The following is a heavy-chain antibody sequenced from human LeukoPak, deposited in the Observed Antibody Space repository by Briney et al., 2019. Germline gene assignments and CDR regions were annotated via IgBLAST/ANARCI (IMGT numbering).Heavy chain of an antibody. CDR2: INHSGST. CDR1: GGSFSGYY. Sequence: SETLSLTCAVYGGSFSGYYWSWIRQPPGKGLEWIGEINHSGSTNYNPSLKSRVTISVDTSKNQFSLKLSSVTAADTAVYYCARGRNWNYQAYFDYWGLGTLVTVSS. V-gene: IGHV4-34*01. D-gene: IGHD1-7*01. J-gene: IGHJ4*02. CDR3: ARGRNWNYQAYFDY.